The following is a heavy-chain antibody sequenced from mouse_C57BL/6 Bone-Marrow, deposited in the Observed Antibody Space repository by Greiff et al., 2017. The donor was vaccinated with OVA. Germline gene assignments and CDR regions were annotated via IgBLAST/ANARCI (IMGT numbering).Heavy chain of an antibody. D-gene: IGHD2-3*01. J-gene: IGHJ3*01. CDR3: AIYDGYYGFAY. Sequence: VQLKESGPGLVKPSQSLSLTCSVTGYSITSGYYWNWIRQFPGNKLEWMGYISYDGSNNYNPSLKNRISITRDTSKNQFFLKLNSVTTEDTATYYCAIYDGYYGFAYWGQGTLVTVSA. CDR1: GYSITSGYY. CDR2: ISYDGSN. V-gene: IGHV3-6*01.